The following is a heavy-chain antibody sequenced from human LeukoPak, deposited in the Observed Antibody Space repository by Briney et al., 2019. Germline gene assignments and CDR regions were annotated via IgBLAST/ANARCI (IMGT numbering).Heavy chain of an antibody. V-gene: IGHV3-30*02. CDR2: IRYDGTNK. Sequence: PGGSLRLSCAASGFTFITYGIHWVRQAPGKGLEWVAFIRYDGTNKWYADSVKGRFTISRDNSKNMLYLQMNSLRAEDTAVYHCAKDRDYGDYPSAYYYYMDVWGTGTTVTVSS. J-gene: IGHJ6*03. CDR3: AKDRDYGDYPSAYYYYMDV. D-gene: IGHD4-17*01. CDR1: GFTFITYG.